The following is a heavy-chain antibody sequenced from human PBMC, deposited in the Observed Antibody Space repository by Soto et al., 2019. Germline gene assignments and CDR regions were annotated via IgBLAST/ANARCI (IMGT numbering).Heavy chain of an antibody. CDR3: AKDMGYSYGDYYMDV. CDR2: ISWNSGSI. Sequence: GGSLRLSCAASGFTFDDYAMHWVRQAPGKGLEWVSGISWNSGSIGYADSVKGRFTISRDNAKNSLYLQMNSLRAEDTALYYCAKDMGYSYGDYYMDVWGKGTTVTVSS. J-gene: IGHJ6*03. V-gene: IGHV3-9*01. CDR1: GFTFDDYA. D-gene: IGHD5-18*01.